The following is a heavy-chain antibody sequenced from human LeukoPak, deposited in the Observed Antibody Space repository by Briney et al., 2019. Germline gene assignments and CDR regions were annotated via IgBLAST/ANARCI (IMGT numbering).Heavy chain of an antibody. CDR1: GFTFTVYY. J-gene: IGHJ6*03. D-gene: IGHD2-15*01. CDR3: ARGLSGPYYYYYMDV. Sequence: ASVKVSCKASGFTFTVYYIHWVRRAPGQGLEWMGWINPNNGDTNYAQKFQGRVTMTRDTSISTAYMEMSRLRSDDTAVYYCARGLSGPYYYYYMDVWGKGTSVTVSS. V-gene: IGHV1-2*02. CDR2: INPNNGDT.